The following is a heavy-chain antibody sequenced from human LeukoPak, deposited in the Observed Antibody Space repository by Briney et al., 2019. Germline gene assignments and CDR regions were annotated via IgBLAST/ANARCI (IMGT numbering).Heavy chain of an antibody. CDR1: GFTFGDYA. CDR2: ISWNSGSI. CDR3: ARLHSGADAFDI. D-gene: IGHD2-15*01. Sequence: GGSLRLSCAASGFTFGDYAMHWVRQAPGKGLEWVSGISWNSGSIGYADSVKGRFTISRDNAKNSLYLQMNSLRAEDMALYYCARLHSGADAFDIWGQGTMVTVSS. J-gene: IGHJ3*02. V-gene: IGHV3-9*03.